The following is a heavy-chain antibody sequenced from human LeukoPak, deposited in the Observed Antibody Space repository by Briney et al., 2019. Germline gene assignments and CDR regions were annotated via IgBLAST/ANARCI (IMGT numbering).Heavy chain of an antibody. CDR1: GGTFSSYA. CDR2: IIPIFGTA. Sequence: SVKVSCKASGGTFSSYAISWVRQAPGQGLEWMGGIIPIFGTANYAQKFQGRVTIIADESTSTAYMELSSLRSEDTAVYYCARERGEGIYYDGSGPFDYWGQGTLVTVSS. CDR3: ARERGEGIYYDGSGPFDY. J-gene: IGHJ4*02. D-gene: IGHD3-22*01. V-gene: IGHV1-69*13.